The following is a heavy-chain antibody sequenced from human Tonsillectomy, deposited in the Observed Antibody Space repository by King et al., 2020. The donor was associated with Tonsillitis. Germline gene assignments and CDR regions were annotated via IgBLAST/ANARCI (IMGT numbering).Heavy chain of an antibody. J-gene: IGHJ3*02. CDR3: ARDSRIWCGSNDAFYI. CDR1: GYTFTGYY. V-gene: IGHV1-2*02. CDR2: INPNSGGT. D-gene: IGHD3-10*01. Sequence: QLVQSGAEVKKPGASVKVSCKASGYTFTGYYMHWVRQAPGQGLEWMGWINPNSGGTNYAQKFQGRVTMTRDTSISTAYMELSRLRSDDTAVYYCARDSRIWCGSNDAFYIWGQGTMVTVSS.